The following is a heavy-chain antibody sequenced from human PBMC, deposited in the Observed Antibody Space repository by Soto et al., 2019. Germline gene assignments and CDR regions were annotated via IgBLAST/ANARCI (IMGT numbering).Heavy chain of an antibody. Sequence: QVQLVQSGAEVKKPGASVKVSCKASGYTFTSYAMHWVRQAPGQRLEWMGWINAGNGNTKYSQKFQGRVTITRDTSASTAYMELSSLRSEATAVYSCAKKAEGPYTYGYWGQGTMVTVSS. D-gene: IGHD3-16*01. CDR3: AKKAEGPYTYGY. J-gene: IGHJ4*02. V-gene: IGHV1-3*01. CDR2: INAGNGNT. CDR1: GYTFTSYA.